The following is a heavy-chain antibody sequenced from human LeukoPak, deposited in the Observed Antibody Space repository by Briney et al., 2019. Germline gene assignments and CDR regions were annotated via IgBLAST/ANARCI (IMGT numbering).Heavy chain of an antibody. Sequence: SGTLSLTCAVSGGSISSSNWWSWVRQPQGKGLEWIGVIYHSGSTNYNPSLKSRVTISVDKSKNQFSLKLSSVTAADTAVYYCAIRNGDCGCVDYWGQGTLVTVSS. J-gene: IGHJ4*02. CDR2: IYHSGST. CDR3: AIRNGDCGCVDY. V-gene: IGHV4-4*02. D-gene: IGHD2-21*02. CDR1: GGSISSSNW.